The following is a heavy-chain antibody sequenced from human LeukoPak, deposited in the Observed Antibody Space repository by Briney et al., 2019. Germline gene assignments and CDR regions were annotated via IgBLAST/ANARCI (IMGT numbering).Heavy chain of an antibody. CDR2: IYHSGST. J-gene: IGHJ4*02. CDR1: GGSISSGGFS. D-gene: IGHD5-18*01. CDR3: ARGSGTAMVSAPLDY. Sequence: SSETLSLTCGVSGGSISSGGFSWSWIRQPPGKGLEWIGYIYHSGSTYYKPSLKSRVTISIDRSKNYSSLNLSSVTAADTAVYYCARGSGTAMVSAPLDYWGQGTLVTVSS. V-gene: IGHV4-30-2*01.